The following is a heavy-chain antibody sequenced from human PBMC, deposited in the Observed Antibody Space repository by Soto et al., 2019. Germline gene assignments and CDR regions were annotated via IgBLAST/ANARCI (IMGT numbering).Heavy chain of an antibody. CDR2: IYHSGGT. D-gene: IGHD2-15*01. CDR1: GGSISSVGYS. J-gene: IGHJ3*01. Sequence: QLQLQESGSRLVKPSQTLSLTCAVSGGSISSVGYSWSWIRQPPGKGLEGIGYIYHSGGTYYNPSLKSRVTISVDRSKSQFSLKLTSVTAADTAVYYCARELGGHDAFDVWGQGTMVTVSS. CDR3: ARELGGHDAFDV. V-gene: IGHV4-30-2*01.